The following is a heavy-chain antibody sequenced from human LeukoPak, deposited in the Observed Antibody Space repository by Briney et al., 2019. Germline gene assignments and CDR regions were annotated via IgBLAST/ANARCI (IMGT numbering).Heavy chain of an antibody. J-gene: IGHJ4*02. D-gene: IGHD6-13*01. Sequence: ASVKVSCKASGYTFTSYYMHWVRQAPGQGLEWMGIINPSGGSTSYAQKFQGRVTMTRDMSTSTVYMELSSLRSEDTAAYYCAREGIAAAGKDYWGQGTLVTVSS. CDR1: GYTFTSYY. V-gene: IGHV1-46*03. CDR2: INPSGGST. CDR3: AREGIAAAGKDY.